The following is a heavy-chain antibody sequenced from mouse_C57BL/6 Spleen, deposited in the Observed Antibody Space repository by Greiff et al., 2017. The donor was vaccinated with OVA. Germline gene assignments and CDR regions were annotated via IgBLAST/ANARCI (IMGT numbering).Heavy chain of an antibody. CDR1: GYTFTSYW. Sequence: QVQLQQPGAELVKPGASVKLSCKASGYTFTSYWMHWVKQRPGQGLEWIGMIHPNSGSTNYNEKFKSKATLTVDKSSSTAYMQLSSLTSEDSAVYYCARSSIVTTRYYFDYWGQGTTLTVSS. D-gene: IGHD2-12*01. J-gene: IGHJ2*01. V-gene: IGHV1-64*01. CDR2: IHPNSGST. CDR3: ARSSIVTTRYYFDY.